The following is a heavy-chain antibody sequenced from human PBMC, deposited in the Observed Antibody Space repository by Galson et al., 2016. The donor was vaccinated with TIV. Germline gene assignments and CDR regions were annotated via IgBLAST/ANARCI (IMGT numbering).Heavy chain of an antibody. V-gene: IGHV3-66*02. Sequence: SLRLSCAASGITVSSNYMTWVRQAPGKGLEWVSLIYSGGSTSYADSVKGRFTISRDNSKNTVYLQMNSLRAEDTAVYYCARDRRHCGNECYLYYYYGMDVWGQGTTVTVSS. CDR2: IYSGGST. CDR3: ARDRRHCGNECYLYYYYGMDV. D-gene: IGHD2-21*01. J-gene: IGHJ6*02. CDR1: GITVSSNY.